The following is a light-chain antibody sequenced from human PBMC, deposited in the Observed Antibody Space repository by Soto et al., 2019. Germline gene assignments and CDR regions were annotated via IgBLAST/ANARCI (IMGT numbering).Light chain of an antibody. CDR1: QTISSW. CDR2: KAS. V-gene: IGKV1-5*03. J-gene: IGKJ5*01. Sequence: DIQMTQSPSTLSASVGDRVTITCRASQTISSWLAWYQQKPGKAPKLLIYKASTLKSGVPSRFSGSGSGTDFTLTISSLDPDDFAVYFCQQRSNWPITFGQGTRLEIK. CDR3: QQRSNWPIT.